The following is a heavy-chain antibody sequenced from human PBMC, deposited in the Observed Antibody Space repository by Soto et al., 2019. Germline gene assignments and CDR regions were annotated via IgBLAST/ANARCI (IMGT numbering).Heavy chain of an antibody. CDR1: GGTFSSYA. CDR2: IIPIFGTA. D-gene: IGHD6-19*01. V-gene: IGHV1-69*01. CDR3: ARGNLIAVAALNWFDP. Sequence: QVQLVQSGAEVKKTGSSVKVSCKASGGTFSSYAISWVRQAPGQGLEWMGGIIPIFGTANYAQKFQGRVTITADESTSTVYMELSSLRSEDTAVYYCARGNLIAVAALNWFDPWGQGTLVTVSS. J-gene: IGHJ5*02.